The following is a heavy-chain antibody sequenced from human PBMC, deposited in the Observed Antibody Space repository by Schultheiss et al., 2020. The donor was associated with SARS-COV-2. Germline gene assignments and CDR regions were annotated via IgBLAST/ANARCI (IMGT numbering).Heavy chain of an antibody. CDR3: AKDLEMATISTADIGCAF. J-gene: IGHJ4*02. CDR1: GFTFSSYA. Sequence: GGSLRLSCAASGFTFSSYAMSWVRQAPGKGLEWVSAISGSGGSTYYADSVKGRFTISRDNSKNTLYLQMNSLRAEDTAVYYCAKDLEMATISTADIGCAFWGQGTVVTVAS. V-gene: IGHV3-23*01. CDR2: ISGSGGST. D-gene: IGHD5-24*01.